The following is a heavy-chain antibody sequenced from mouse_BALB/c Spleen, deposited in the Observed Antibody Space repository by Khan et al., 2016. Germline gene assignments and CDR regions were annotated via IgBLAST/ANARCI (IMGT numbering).Heavy chain of an antibody. CDR2: INTETGEP. CDR1: GYTFTDYS. CDR3: APVPAY. Sequence: QIQLVQSGPELKKPGETVKISCKASGYTFTDYSIHWVKQAPGKGLKWMGWINTETGEPTYADDFKGRFAFTLEPSASPAYLQFNNLKNEDTATYCCAPVPAYWGQGTLVTVSA. V-gene: IGHV9-2-1*01. J-gene: IGHJ3*01.